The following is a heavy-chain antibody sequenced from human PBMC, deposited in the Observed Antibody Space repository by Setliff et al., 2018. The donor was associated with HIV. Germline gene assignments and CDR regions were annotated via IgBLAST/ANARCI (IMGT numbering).Heavy chain of an antibody. CDR2: IHYSGST. J-gene: IGHJ6*03. CDR3: ARGRIAARLYYYMDV. CDR1: GGSISGGVHY. V-gene: IGHV4-31*03. Sequence: PSETLSLTCTVSGGSISGGVHYWSWIRQHPGKGLEWIGYIHYSGSTNYNPSLKSRVTISVDTSKNQFSLKLSSVTAADTAVYYCARGRIAARLYYYMDVWGKGTTVTVSS. D-gene: IGHD6-6*01.